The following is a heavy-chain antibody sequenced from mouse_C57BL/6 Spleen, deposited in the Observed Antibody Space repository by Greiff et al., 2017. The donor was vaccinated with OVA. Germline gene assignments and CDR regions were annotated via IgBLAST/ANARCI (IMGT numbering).Heavy chain of an antibody. J-gene: IGHJ2*01. Sequence: EVQVVESGGGLVQPGRSLKLSCTASGFTFSDYYMAWVRQVPEKGLEWVAHINYDGSSTYYLESLKSRFIISSDNAKNILYLQKSSRMSDDTSSYYCARDETVAVDYWGKGTTLTVSS. CDR3: ARDETVAVDY. D-gene: IGHD4-1*01. CDR2: INYDGSST. V-gene: IGHV5-16*01. CDR1: GFTFSDYY.